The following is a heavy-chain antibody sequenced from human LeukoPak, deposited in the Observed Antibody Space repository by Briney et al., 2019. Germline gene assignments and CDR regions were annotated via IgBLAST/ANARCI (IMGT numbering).Heavy chain of an antibody. V-gene: IGHV4-31*03. CDR3: ATVRNDYFIDY. J-gene: IGHJ4*02. CDR2: IHYIGNT. D-gene: IGHD5-12*01. Sequence: SETLSLTCTVSGDSITTSGYYWSWIRRHPGAGLEWIAYIHYIGNTYYNPSLESRVTMSIDTSSNLFSLNVASVTAADTAVYFCATVRNDYFIDYWGQGSLFTVSS. CDR1: GDSITTSGYY.